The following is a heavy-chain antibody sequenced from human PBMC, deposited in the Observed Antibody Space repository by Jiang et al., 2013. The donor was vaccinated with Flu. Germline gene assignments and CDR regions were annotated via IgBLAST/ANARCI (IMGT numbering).Heavy chain of an antibody. J-gene: IGHJ4*02. V-gene: IGHV4-30-4*01. CDR2: IYYSGST. CDR3: ARVAPGCGGNCYGVDY. Sequence: DYYWSWIRQPPGKGLEWIGYIYYSGSTYYNPSLKSRVTISVDTSKNQFSLKLSSVTAADTAVYYCARVAPGCGGNCYGVDYWGQGTLVTVSS. D-gene: IGHD2-21*02. CDR1: DYY.